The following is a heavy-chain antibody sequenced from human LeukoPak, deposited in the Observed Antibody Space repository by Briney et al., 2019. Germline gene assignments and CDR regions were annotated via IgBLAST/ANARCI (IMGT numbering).Heavy chain of an antibody. V-gene: IGHV4-30-4*01. Sequence: PSETLSLTCTVSGGSISSGDYYWSWIRQPPGKGLEWIGYIYYSGSTYYNPSLKSRVTISVDTSKNQFSLKLSSVTAADMAVYYCARVGGGYLFDYWGQGTLVTVSS. CDR3: ARVGGGYLFDY. J-gene: IGHJ4*02. CDR2: IYYSGST. CDR1: GGSISSGDYY. D-gene: IGHD2-15*01.